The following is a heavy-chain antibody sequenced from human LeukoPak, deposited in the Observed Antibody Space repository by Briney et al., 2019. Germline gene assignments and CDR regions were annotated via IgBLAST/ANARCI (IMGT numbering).Heavy chain of an antibody. V-gene: IGHV1-46*01. J-gene: IGHJ4*02. Sequence: ASVKVSCKVSGYTFTSYYIYWVRQAPGQGLEWLGIINPSGGSTSYAQKFQGRVTMTRDTSTSTVYMELSSLRSEDTAVYYCARDSAKDSNGYYRFDYWGQGTLVTVSS. D-gene: IGHD3-22*01. CDR2: INPSGGST. CDR3: ARDSAKDSNGYYRFDY. CDR1: GYTFTSYY.